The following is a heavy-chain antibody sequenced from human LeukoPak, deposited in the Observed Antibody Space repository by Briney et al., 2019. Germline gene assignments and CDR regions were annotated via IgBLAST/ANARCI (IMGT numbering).Heavy chain of an antibody. CDR2: ISNDGSTT. J-gene: IGHJ4*02. CDR1: GSTFSRFP. Sequence: GGSLRPSCAASGSTFSRFPMHWVRQAPGKGLEWVAAISNDGSTTYDADSVKGRFTISRDKSKNTLSVQMKSLRPEDTALYYCATGFTWSLESWGQGTMVAVSS. CDR3: ATGFTWSLES. D-gene: IGHD2-8*02. V-gene: IGHV3-30*04.